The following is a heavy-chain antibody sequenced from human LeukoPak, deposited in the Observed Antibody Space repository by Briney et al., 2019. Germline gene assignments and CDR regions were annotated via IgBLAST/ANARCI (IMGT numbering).Heavy chain of an antibody. D-gene: IGHD3-22*01. CDR3: ARHLYSSGYTPLVYYYYMDV. CDR2: INHSGST. V-gene: IGHV4-34*01. CDR1: GGSFSGYY. J-gene: IGHJ6*03. Sequence: SETLSLTCAVYGGSFSGYYWSWLRQPPGKGLEGIGEINHSGSTNYNPSLKSRVTISVDTSKNQFSLKLSSVTAADTAVYYCARHLYSSGYTPLVYYYYMDVWGKGTTVTISS.